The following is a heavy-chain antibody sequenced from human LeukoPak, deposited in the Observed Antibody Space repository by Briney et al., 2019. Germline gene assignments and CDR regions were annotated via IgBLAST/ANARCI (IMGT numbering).Heavy chain of an antibody. J-gene: IGHJ6*03. CDR1: GFTFSSYG. CDR2: ISGSGGST. Sequence: GGSLRLSCAASGFTFSSYGMSWVRQAPGKGLEWVSAISGSGGSTYYADSVKGRFTISRDNSKNTLYLQMNSLRAEDTAVYYCAKDIVGAYYYYMDVWGKGTTVTISS. CDR3: AKDIVGAYYYYMDV. D-gene: IGHD1-26*01. V-gene: IGHV3-23*01.